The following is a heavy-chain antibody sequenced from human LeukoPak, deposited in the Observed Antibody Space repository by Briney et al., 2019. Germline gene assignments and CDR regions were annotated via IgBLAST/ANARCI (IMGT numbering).Heavy chain of an antibody. CDR1: GFTFSSYG. J-gene: IGHJ6*03. D-gene: IGHD4-17*01. CDR2: ISGSGGST. V-gene: IGHV3-23*01. CDR3: AKGTTVTIGYYYYMDV. Sequence: PGGSLRLSCGASGFTFSSYGMTWVRQAPGKGLEWVSAISGSGGSTYYADSVKGRFTISRDNSKDTLYLQMNSLRAEGTAVYYCAKGTTVTIGYYYYMDVWGKGTTVTISS.